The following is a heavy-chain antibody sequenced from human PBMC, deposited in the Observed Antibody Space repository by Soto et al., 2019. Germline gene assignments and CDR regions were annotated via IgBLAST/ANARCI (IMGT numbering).Heavy chain of an antibody. CDR3: ARSPLTYDYVRQTWSEVGDSFDI. J-gene: IGHJ3*02. D-gene: IGHD3-16*01. V-gene: IGHV4-31*03. Sequence: SETLSLTCTVSGVVLGSDAYYWSWIRQHPGKGLEWIGNIYHTGSTYYNPSLKSRVVISLDTSQNQFFLRLSSVTAADTAVYFCARSPLTYDYVRQTWSEVGDSFDIWGRGTLVTVSS. CDR1: GVVLGSDAYY. CDR2: IYHTGST.